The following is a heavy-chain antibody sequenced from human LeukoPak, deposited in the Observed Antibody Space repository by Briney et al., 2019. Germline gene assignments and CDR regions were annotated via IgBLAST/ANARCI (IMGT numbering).Heavy chain of an antibody. J-gene: IGHJ4*02. CDR3: ARRGYSSGYFYFDY. V-gene: IGHV4-59*08. CDR1: GGSISSYY. D-gene: IGHD6-19*01. CDR2: MYYSGST. Sequence: SETLSLTCTVSGGSISSYYWSWIRQPPGKGLEWIGYMYYSGSTNYNPSLKSRVTISVGTSKNQFSLKLSSVTAADTAVYYCARRGYSSGYFYFDYWGRGTLVTVSS.